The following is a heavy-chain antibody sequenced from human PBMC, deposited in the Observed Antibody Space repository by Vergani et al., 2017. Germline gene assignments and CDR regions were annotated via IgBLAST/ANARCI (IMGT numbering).Heavy chain of an antibody. J-gene: IGHJ4*02. V-gene: IGHV3-7*01. Sequence: VQLVESGGGLVQPGGSLRLSCAASGFTFNSYSMGWVRQAPGKGLAWVANIWESGSDKFYVDSVRGRFTISRDNAKNSLYLQMNYLRVDDTAVYYCVRAIKGFDSWGQGTLVTVSS. CDR3: VRAIKGFDS. CDR2: IWESGSDK. CDR1: GFTFNSYS.